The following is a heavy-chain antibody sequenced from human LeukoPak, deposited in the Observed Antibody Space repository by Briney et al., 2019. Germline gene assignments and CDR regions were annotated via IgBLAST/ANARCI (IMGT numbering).Heavy chain of an antibody. Sequence: GGSLRLSCAASGFTFSSYGMSWVRQAPGKGLEWVSSISGSGGSTYYADSAKGRFTISRDNSKNTLYLQMNSLRAEDTAVYYCAGLMGIVVVPAATLYYWGQGTLVTVSS. CDR1: GFTFSSYG. V-gene: IGHV3-23*01. CDR3: AGLMGIVVVPAATLYY. CDR2: ISGSGGST. J-gene: IGHJ4*02. D-gene: IGHD2-2*03.